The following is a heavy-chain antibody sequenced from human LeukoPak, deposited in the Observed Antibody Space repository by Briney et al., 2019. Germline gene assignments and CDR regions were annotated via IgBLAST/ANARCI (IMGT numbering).Heavy chain of an antibody. V-gene: IGHV4-34*01. J-gene: IGHJ5*02. Sequence: SETLSLTCAVCGGSFSGYYWSWIRQPPGKGLEWIGEINHSGSTNYNPSLKSRVTISVDTSKNQFSLKLSSVTAADTAVYYCASYQLLISWFDPWGQGTLVTVSS. CDR1: GGSFSGYY. CDR3: ASYQLLISWFDP. D-gene: IGHD2-2*01. CDR2: INHSGST.